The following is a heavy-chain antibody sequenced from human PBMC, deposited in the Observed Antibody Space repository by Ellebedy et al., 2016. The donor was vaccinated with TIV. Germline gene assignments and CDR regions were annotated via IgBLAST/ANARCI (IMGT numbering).Heavy chain of an antibody. Sequence: AASVKVSCKASGYTFTSYYMRWVRQAPGQGLEWMGGIIPIFGTANYAQKFQGRVTIPADKSTSTAYMEMSSLRSEDTAVYYCASNPTNPSISGSYYNGLRYYYGMDVWGQGTTVTVSS. CDR2: IIPIFGTA. CDR3: ASNPTNPSISGSYYNGLRYYYGMDV. V-gene: IGHV1-69*06. CDR1: GYTFTSYY. J-gene: IGHJ6*02. D-gene: IGHD3-10*01.